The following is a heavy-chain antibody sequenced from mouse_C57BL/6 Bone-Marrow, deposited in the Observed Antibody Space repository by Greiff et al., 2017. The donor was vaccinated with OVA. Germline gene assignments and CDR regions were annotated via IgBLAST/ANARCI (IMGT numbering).Heavy chain of an antibody. CDR3: ARQSSYGSSWGAMDY. V-gene: IGHV5-12*01. J-gene: IGHJ4*01. CDR2: ISNGGGST. Sequence: EVKLMESGGGLVQPGGSLKLSCAASGFTFSDYYMYWVRQTPEKRLEWVAYISNGGGSTYYPDTVKGRFTISRDNAKNTLYLQMSRLKSEDTAMYYCARQSSYGSSWGAMDYWGQGTSVTVSS. CDR1: GFTFSDYY. D-gene: IGHD1-1*01.